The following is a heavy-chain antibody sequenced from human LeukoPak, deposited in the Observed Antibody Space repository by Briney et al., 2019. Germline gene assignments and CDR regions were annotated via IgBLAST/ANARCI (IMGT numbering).Heavy chain of an antibody. J-gene: IGHJ6*02. Sequence: SQTLSLTCTVSGGSISSGDYYWSWIRQPPGKGLEWIRYIYYSGSTYYNPSLKSRVTISVDTSKNQFSLKLSSVTAADTAVYYCAREIGPLHLWSSTTWYGMDVWGQGTTVTVSS. D-gene: IGHD5-18*01. V-gene: IGHV4-30-4*01. CDR2: IYYSGST. CDR1: GGSISSGDYY. CDR3: AREIGPLHLWSSTTWYGMDV.